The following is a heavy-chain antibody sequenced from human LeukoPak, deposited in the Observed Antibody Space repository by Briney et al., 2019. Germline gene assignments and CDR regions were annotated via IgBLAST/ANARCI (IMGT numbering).Heavy chain of an antibody. V-gene: IGHV1-69*06. CDR1: GYTFTSYD. Sequence: GASVKVSCKASGYTFTSYDINWVRQATGQGLEWMGGIIPIFGTANYAQKFQGRVTITADKSTSTAYMELSSLRSEDTAVYYCAREGPTDWFDPWGQGTLVTVSS. CDR3: AREGPTDWFDP. J-gene: IGHJ5*02. CDR2: IIPIFGTA.